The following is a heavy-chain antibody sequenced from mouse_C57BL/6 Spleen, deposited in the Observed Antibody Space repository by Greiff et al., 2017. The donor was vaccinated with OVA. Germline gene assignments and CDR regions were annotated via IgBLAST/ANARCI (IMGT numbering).Heavy chain of an antibody. CDR1: GFTFSSYA. D-gene: IGHD2-3*01. CDR3: TRPTDGYYNHWYFDV. J-gene: IGHJ1*03. V-gene: IGHV5-9-1*02. CDR2: ISSGGDYI. Sequence: EVQVVESGEGLVKPGGSLKLSCAASGFTFSSYAMSWVRQTPEKRLEWVAYISSGGDYIYYADTVKGRFTISRDNARNTLYLQMSSLKSEDTAMYYCTRPTDGYYNHWYFDVWGTGTTVTVSS.